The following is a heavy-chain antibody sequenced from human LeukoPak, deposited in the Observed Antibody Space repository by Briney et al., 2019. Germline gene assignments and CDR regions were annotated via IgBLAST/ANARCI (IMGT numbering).Heavy chain of an antibody. Sequence: SETLSLTCTVSGGSISSGIYYWGWIRQPPGKGLEWIGSIYYSGNTYYNPSLRSRVTISVDTSKNQLSLKLNSVTAADTAVYYCARHVRQQLPPKAFDYWGQGTLVTVSS. CDR3: ARHVRQQLPPKAFDY. V-gene: IGHV4-39*01. CDR2: IYYSGNT. J-gene: IGHJ4*02. D-gene: IGHD6-13*01. CDR1: GGSISSGIYY.